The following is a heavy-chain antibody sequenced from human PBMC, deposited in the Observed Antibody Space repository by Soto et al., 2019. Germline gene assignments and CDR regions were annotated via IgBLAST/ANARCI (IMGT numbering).Heavy chain of an antibody. D-gene: IGHD6-19*01. CDR2: IKSKTDGGTS. CDR1: VRNFRKAW. CDR3: TRESRDSSGWYGAFAI. Sequence: GGTLRDPKSAPVRNFRKAWRSRVVQAKRKGLEWVGHIKSKTDGGTSDYTAPVNGRFTISRDDSKNTLYLHINSLKTEDTAVYFCTRESRDSSGWYGAFAIWVHGTMVIVSS. J-gene: IGHJ3*02. V-gene: IGHV3-15*01.